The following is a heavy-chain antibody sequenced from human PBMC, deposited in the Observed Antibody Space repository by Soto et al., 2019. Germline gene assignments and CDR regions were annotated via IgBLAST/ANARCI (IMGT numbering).Heavy chain of an antibody. V-gene: IGHV3-33*01. CDR1: GFVFRDYG. CDR2: IWFDGSDR. J-gene: IGHJ4*02. Sequence: QVQLVESGGGVVQPGRSLRLSCAASGFVFRDYGMHWVRQAPGKGLEWVTIIWFDGSDRYHTDSVQGRFTISRDNSKNTVSLQMNSLRAEDTAVYYCARDSTTTVTTRIPDYWGQGTLVTVSS. D-gene: IGHD4-4*01. CDR3: ARDSTTTVTTRIPDY.